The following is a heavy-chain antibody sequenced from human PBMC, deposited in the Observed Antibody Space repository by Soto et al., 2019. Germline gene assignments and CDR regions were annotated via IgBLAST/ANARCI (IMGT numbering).Heavy chain of an antibody. CDR2: IYHSGST. CDR3: ARDYGDHYYGMDV. D-gene: IGHD4-17*01. V-gene: IGHV4-30-4*01. Sequence: SETLSLTCTVSGDSINSGDYYWTWIRQTPGKGLEWIRDIYHSGSTYYNPSLKSRVTISVDMSKNQFSLKLSSVTAADTAVYYCARDYGDHYYGMDVWGQGTTVTVSS. J-gene: IGHJ6*02. CDR1: GDSINSGDYY.